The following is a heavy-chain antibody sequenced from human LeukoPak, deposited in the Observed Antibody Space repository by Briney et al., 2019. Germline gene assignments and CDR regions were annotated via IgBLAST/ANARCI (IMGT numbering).Heavy chain of an antibody. Sequence: ASVKVSCKAAGYSFTKYYMHWMRQAPGQGLEWMGTMNPRGGSTNYAQKFQGRVTMIRDPSTSTVYMELSSLRFEDTAVYYCARVDDYGGNSVGYWGQGTLVTVSS. D-gene: IGHD4-23*01. V-gene: IGHV1-46*01. CDR1: GYSFTKYY. CDR3: ARVDDYGGNSVGY. CDR2: MNPRGGST. J-gene: IGHJ4*02.